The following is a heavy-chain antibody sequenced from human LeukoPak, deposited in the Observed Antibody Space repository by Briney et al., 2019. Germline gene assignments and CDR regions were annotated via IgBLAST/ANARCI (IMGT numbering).Heavy chain of an antibody. J-gene: IGHJ4*02. V-gene: IGHV4-59*01. CDR1: GGSISIYY. D-gene: IGHD3-22*01. CDR2: IYYSGST. CDR3: ARGYYDSSGYYAIDY. Sequence: SETLSLTCTVSGGSISIYYWSWIRQPPGKGLEWIGYIYYSGSTNYNPSLKSRVTISVDTSKNQFSLKLSSVTAADTAVYYCARGYYDSSGYYAIDYWGQGTLVTVSS.